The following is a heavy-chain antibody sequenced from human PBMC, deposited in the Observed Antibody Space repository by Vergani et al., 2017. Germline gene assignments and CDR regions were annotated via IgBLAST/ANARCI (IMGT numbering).Heavy chain of an antibody. D-gene: IGHD1-1*01. V-gene: IGHV3-11*01. Sequence: QVQLVESGGGLVKPGGSLRLSCAASGFTFSDYYMSWIRKAPGKGLEWVSYISNSGNTIYYADSVKGRFTISRDNAKNSLYLQLDSLRAEDTAVYYCARYSSNVNFDYWGQGTLVTVSS. CDR1: GFTFSDYY. CDR2: ISNSGNTI. J-gene: IGHJ4*02. CDR3: ARYSSNVNFDY.